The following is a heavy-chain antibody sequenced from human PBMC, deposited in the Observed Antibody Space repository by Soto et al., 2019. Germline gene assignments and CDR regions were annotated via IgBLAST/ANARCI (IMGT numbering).Heavy chain of an antibody. CDR1: GGTFSSYT. J-gene: IGHJ6*02. D-gene: IGHD6-13*01. Sequence: QVQLVQSGAEVKKPGSSVKVSCKAPGGTFSSYTISWVRQAPGQGLEWMGRIIPILGIANYAQKFQGRVTITADKSTSTAYMELSSLRSEDTAVYYCARLLVLDYYYGMDVWGQGTTVTVSS. CDR3: ARLLVLDYYYGMDV. CDR2: IIPILGIA. V-gene: IGHV1-69*02.